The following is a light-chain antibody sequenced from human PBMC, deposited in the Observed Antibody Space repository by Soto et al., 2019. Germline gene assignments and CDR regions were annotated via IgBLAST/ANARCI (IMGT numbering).Light chain of an antibody. CDR2: EVS. CDR3: SSYVGSNNLYV. V-gene: IGLV2-8*01. J-gene: IGLJ1*01. CDR1: SSDVGGYNY. Sequence: QSALAQPPSASGSPGQSVTISCTGTSSDVGGYNYVSWYQQHPGKAPKLMIYEVSKRPSGVPDRFSGSKSGNTASLTVSGLQAEDEADYYCSSYVGSNNLYVFGTGTKVNVL.